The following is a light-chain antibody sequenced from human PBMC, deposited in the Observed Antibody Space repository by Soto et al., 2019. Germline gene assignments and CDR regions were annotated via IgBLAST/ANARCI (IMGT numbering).Light chain of an antibody. J-gene: IGKJ1*01. Sequence: EIVMTQSPATLSVSPGESATLSCRATESVSSNLARFQQKPGQAPRLLIYRASTRATGIPARFSGSGSGTEFTLTISSLQSEDFAVYFCQQYNNWPPWTFGQGTKVEIK. CDR3: QQYNNWPPWT. CDR2: RAS. V-gene: IGKV3-15*01. CDR1: ESVSSN.